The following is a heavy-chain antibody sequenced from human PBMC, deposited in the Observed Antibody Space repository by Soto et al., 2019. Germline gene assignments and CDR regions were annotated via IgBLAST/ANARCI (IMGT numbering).Heavy chain of an antibody. CDR2: IIPILGIA. J-gene: IGHJ3*02. Sequence: QVQLVQSGAEVKKPGSSVKVSCKASGGTFSSYTIRWVRQAPGQGLEWMGRIIPILGIANYAQKLQGRVTITADKSTSTAYMEQSSLRAEDTAVYYCASLSFGIKIFSDAFDIWGQVTMVTVSS. D-gene: IGHD3-3*01. CDR3: ASLSFGIKIFSDAFDI. V-gene: IGHV1-69*02. CDR1: GGTFSSYT.